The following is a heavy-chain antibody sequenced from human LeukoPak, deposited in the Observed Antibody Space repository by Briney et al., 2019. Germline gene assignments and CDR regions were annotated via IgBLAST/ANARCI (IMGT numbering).Heavy chain of an antibody. V-gene: IGHV3-21*04. CDR1: GFTFSSYS. J-gene: IGHJ4*02. CDR3: ARDSTIFGVSGGFDY. Sequence: GGSLRPSCAASGFTFSSYSMNWVRQAPGKGLEWVSSIRSSSYIYYADSVKGRFTISTDNAKNSLYLQMNSLRAEDTALYYCARDSTIFGVSGGFDYWGQGTLVTVSS. CDR2: IRSSSYI. D-gene: IGHD3-3*01.